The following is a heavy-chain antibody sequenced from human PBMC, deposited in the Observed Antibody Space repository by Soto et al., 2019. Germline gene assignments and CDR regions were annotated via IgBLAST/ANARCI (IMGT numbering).Heavy chain of an antibody. CDR2: ISAYNGNT. V-gene: IGHV1-18*01. CDR3: VVASNYYDSSGYYPCDY. Sequence: QVQLVQSGAEVKKPGASVKVSCKASGYTFTSYGISWVRQAPGQGLEWMGWISAYNGNTNYAQKLQGRVTMTTDTSTSTAYMELRSLRSDDTAVYYCVVASNYYDSSGYYPCDYWGQGTLVPVSS. J-gene: IGHJ4*02. CDR1: GYTFTSYG. D-gene: IGHD3-22*01.